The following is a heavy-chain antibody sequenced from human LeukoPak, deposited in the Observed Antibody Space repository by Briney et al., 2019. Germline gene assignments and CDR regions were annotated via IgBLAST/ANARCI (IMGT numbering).Heavy chain of an antibody. D-gene: IGHD3-22*01. CDR2: IIPIFRTA. Sequence: SVKVSCKGSGYTFTTYGISWVRQAPGQGLEWMGGIIPIFRTANYAQKFQGRVTITADESTSTAYMELSSLRSEDTAVYYCARALRYYSDSSGYALDYWGQGTLVTVSS. V-gene: IGHV1-69*13. CDR3: ARALRYYSDSSGYALDY. CDR1: GYTFTTYG. J-gene: IGHJ4*02.